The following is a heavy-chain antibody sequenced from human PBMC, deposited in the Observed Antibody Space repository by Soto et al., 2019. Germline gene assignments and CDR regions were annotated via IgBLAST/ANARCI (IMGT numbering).Heavy chain of an antibody. D-gene: IGHD5-12*01. CDR2: IIPILGIA. V-gene: IGHV1-69*02. Sequence: ASVKVSCKASGGTFSSYTISWVRQAPGQGLEWMGRIIPILGIANYAQKFQGRVTITADKSTSTAYMELSSLRSEDTAVYYCARGAYSGYDWIRQFDYWGQGTLVTVSS. CDR1: GGTFSSYT. J-gene: IGHJ4*02. CDR3: ARGAYSGYDWIRQFDY.